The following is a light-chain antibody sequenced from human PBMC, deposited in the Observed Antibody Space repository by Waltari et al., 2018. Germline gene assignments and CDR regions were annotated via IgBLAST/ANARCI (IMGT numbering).Light chain of an antibody. CDR3: YSTDNSGKGV. V-gene: IGLV3-10*01. J-gene: IGLJ3*02. Sequence: SYELTQPPSVAVSPGQTARIPRPGDALPKKFANWYQPKTGQAPVLVIFEDNKRPSGVPDRFSGSSSGTMATLTITGAQEEDEGDYYCYSTDNSGKGVFGGGTKVTVL. CDR1: ALPKKF. CDR2: EDN.